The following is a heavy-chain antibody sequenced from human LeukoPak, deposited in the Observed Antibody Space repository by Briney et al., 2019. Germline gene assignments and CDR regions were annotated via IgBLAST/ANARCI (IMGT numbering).Heavy chain of an antibody. CDR2: IRSKAYGGTT. D-gene: IGHD3-3*01. CDR1: GFTFGDYA. V-gene: IGHV3-49*04. CDR3: SRAGSGYYNWYFDY. Sequence: GGSLRLSCTTSGFTFGDYAMSWDRQAPGKGLEWVGLIRSKAYGGTTEYAASVKGRFPISRDDSKSIAYLQMNSLKTEDTAVYYCSRAGSGYYNWYFDYWGQGTLVTVSS. J-gene: IGHJ4*02.